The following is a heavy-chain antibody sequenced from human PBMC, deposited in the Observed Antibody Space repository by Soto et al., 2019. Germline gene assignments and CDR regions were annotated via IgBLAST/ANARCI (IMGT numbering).Heavy chain of an antibody. CDR3: TTEFYDILTGAYFYYYGMDV. V-gene: IGHV3-15*01. CDR1: GFTLSNAW. J-gene: IGHJ6*02. Sequence: GGSLRLSWAPSGFTLSNAWMRWVRQAPSKGLGWVGPIKSKTDGGTTDYAAPVKGRFTISRDDSKNTLYLQMNSLKTEDKAVYYCTTEFYDILTGAYFYYYGMDVWGQVTTVTVSS. D-gene: IGHD3-9*01. CDR2: IKSKTDGGTT.